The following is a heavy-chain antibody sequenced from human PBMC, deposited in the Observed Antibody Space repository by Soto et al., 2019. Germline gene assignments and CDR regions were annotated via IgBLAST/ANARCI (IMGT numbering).Heavy chain of an antibody. J-gene: IGHJ5*02. V-gene: IGHV1-8*01. CDR1: GYTFTSYD. CDR3: ARGVDFWSGYYTYNWFDP. Sequence: ASVKVSCKASGYTFTSYDINWVRQATGQGLEWMGWMNPNSGNTGYAQKFQGRVTMTRNTSISTAYMELSSLRSEDTAVYYCARGVDFWSGYYTYNWFDPRGQRTSVTVSS. D-gene: IGHD3-3*01. CDR2: MNPNSGNT.